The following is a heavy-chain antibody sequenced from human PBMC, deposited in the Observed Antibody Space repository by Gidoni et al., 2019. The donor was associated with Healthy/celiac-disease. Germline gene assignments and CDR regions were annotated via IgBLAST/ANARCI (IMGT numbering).Heavy chain of an antibody. CDR1: GFTFSSYS. V-gene: IGHV3-21*01. J-gene: IGHJ3*02. D-gene: IGHD1-7*01. CDR2: ISSSSSYV. CDR3: ARGSITGTTGAFDI. Sequence: EVQLVESGGGLVKPGGSLRLSCAASGFTFSSYSMNWVRQAPGKGLEWVSSISSSSSYVYYADSVKGRFTISRDNAKNSLYLQMNSLRAEDTAVYYCARGSITGTTGAFDIWGQGTMVTVSS.